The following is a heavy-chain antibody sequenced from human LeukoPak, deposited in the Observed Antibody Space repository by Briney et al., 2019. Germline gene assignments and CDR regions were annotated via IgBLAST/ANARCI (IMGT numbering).Heavy chain of an antibody. CDR1: GYSFTSYW. CDR2: IYPSDCDT. J-gene: IGHJ5*02. D-gene: IGHD5-18*01. Sequence: GESLKISCKGSGYSFTSYWIGWVRQMPGKGLEWMGIIYPSDCDTRYSPSFEGQVTMSADKSISTAYLQWSSLEASDTAMYYCARLTYTPSGFDPWGQGTLVTVSS. V-gene: IGHV5-51*01. CDR3: ARLTYTPSGFDP.